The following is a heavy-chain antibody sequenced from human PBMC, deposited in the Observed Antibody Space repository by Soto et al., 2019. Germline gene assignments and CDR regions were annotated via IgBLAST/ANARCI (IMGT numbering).Heavy chain of an antibody. D-gene: IGHD4-17*01. Sequence: SVKVSCKASGGTFSNYGISWVRQAPGQGLEWMGGIIPIFGTANYAQKFQGRVTITADESTSTAYMELSSLRSEDTAVYYCARKGNDYGDYGVLGVSPRNYYYGMDVWGQGTTVTVSS. CDR2: IIPIFGTA. J-gene: IGHJ6*02. CDR1: GGTFSNYG. CDR3: ARKGNDYGDYGVLGVSPRNYYYGMDV. V-gene: IGHV1-69*13.